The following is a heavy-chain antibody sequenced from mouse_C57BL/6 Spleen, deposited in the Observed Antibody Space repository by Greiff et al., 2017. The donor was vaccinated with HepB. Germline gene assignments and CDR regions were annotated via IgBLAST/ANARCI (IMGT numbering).Heavy chain of an antibody. V-gene: IGHV3-6*01. CDR2: ISYDGSN. CDR3: AREGIYYGSLYYAMDY. Sequence: ESGPGLVKPSQSLSLTCSVTGYSITSGYYWNWIRQFPGNKLEWMGYISYDGSNNYNPSLKNRISITRDTSKNQFFLKLNSVTTEDTATYYCAREGIYYGSLYYAMDYWGQGTSVTVSS. CDR1: GYSITSGYY. J-gene: IGHJ4*01. D-gene: IGHD1-1*01.